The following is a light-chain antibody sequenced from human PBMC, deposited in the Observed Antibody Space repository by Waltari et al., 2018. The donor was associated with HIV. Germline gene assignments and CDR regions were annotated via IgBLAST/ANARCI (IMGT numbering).Light chain of an antibody. J-gene: IGKJ5*01. V-gene: IGKV4-1*01. CDR2: WAS. Sequence: ILLTQSPASLVVSLSARATITCKSSHSVFHSSNSNNYLAWYQHKPGQSPKLLLYWASTRECGVPDRFSGSGSGTDFTLTINSLQAEDAAVYYCLQYYSTPSFGQGTRLEIK. CDR1: HSVFHSSNSNNY. CDR3: LQYYSTPS.